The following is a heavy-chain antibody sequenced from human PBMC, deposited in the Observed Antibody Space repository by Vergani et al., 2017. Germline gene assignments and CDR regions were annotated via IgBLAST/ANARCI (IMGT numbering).Heavy chain of an antibody. CDR1: GFTFSFYG. CDR3: ANECGENCSWDY. J-gene: IGHJ4*02. CDR2: IGHDATYK. V-gene: IGHV3-30*02. Sequence: VQLVESGGDFVQPGGSLTLSCAGSGFTFSFYGMHWVRQAPGKGLEWVAFIGHDATYKYLADSVRGRFSISRDNSGNAMYLQMTSLRGEDTAVYYCANECGENCSWDYWGQGTLVSVAS. D-gene: IGHD2-21*01.